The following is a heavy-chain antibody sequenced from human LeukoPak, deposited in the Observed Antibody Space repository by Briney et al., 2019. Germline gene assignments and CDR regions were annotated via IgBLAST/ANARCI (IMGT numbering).Heavy chain of an antibody. V-gene: IGHV3-23*01. CDR1: GFTLSSYA. J-gene: IGHJ4*02. D-gene: IGHD4-23*01. Sequence: GGSLRLSCAASGFTLSSYAMSWVRQAPGKGLEWVSAISGSGGSTYYADSVKGRFTISRDNSKNMLYLQMNSLRAEDTAVYYCAKGSSVVSVDYWGQGTLVTVSS. CDR2: ISGSGGST. CDR3: AKGSSVVSVDY.